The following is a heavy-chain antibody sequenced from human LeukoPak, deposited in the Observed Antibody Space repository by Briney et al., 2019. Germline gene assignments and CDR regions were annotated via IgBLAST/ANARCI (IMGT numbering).Heavy chain of an antibody. CDR1: GFTFSSYS. Sequence: GGSLRLSCAASGFTFSSYSMNWVRQAPGKGLEWVSSISSSSSYIYYADSVKGRFTISRDNAKNSLYLQMNSLRAEDTAVYYCARGISRQTTVTRWGQGTLVTVSS. D-gene: IGHD4-11*01. J-gene: IGHJ4*02. CDR3: ARGISRQTTVTR. CDR2: ISSSSSYI. V-gene: IGHV3-21*01.